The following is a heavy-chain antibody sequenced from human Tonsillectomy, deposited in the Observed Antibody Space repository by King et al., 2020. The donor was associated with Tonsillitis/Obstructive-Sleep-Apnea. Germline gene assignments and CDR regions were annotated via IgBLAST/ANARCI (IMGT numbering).Heavy chain of an antibody. V-gene: IGHV3-11*05. D-gene: IGHD6-13*01. CDR1: GFTFSDYY. Sequence: QLVESGGGLVKPGGSLRLSCAASGFTFSDYYMSWIRQAPGKGLEWVSYISSSSSYTNYADSVKGRFTISRDNAKNSLYLQMNSLRAEDTAVYYCARVATLTGYSSSWYDGDDAFDIWGQGTMVTVSS. CDR3: ARVATLTGYSSSWYDGDDAFDI. J-gene: IGHJ3*02. CDR2: ISSSSSYT.